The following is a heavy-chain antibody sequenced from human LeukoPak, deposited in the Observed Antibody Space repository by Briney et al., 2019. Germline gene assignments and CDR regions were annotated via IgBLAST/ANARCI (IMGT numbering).Heavy chain of an antibody. CDR1: GYTFTSYA. D-gene: IGHD2-2*01. J-gene: IGHJ4*02. V-gene: IGHV1-3*02. Sequence: ASVKVSCKASGYTFTSYAIHWVRQAPGQRLEWMGWNNAGNGDTKYSQEFQGRISLTRNTSASTAYVELSSLRSDDMAMYYCARGARSCGSTSCYSYFDYWGQGSLVTVSS. CDR2: NNAGNGDT. CDR3: ARGARSCGSTSCYSYFDY.